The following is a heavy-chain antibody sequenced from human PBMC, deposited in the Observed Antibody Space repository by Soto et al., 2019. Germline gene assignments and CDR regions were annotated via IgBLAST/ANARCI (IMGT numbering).Heavy chain of an antibody. CDR2: INSDGSSR. D-gene: IGHD6-19*01. CDR1: GFTFSSYW. J-gene: IGHJ4*01. V-gene: IGHV3-74*01. Sequence: EVQLVESGGGLGQPGGSLRLSYAASGFTFSSYWMHWVRQAPGNGLVWVSRINSDGSSRNYADSVKGRFTISRDNAKNTVFLQMNSLRADDTAVYYCARGAKGQWLVDYWGHGTLVTVSS. CDR3: ARGAKGQWLVDY.